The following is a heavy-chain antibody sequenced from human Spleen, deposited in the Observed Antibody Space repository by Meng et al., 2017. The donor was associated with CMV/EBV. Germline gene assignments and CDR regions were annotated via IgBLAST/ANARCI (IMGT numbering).Heavy chain of an antibody. J-gene: IGHJ4*02. Sequence: QVQCQQREAGLLKASATPSLTCAAYGGSVSGSYWSWIRQPPGKGLEWIGEINHSGSTNYNPSLKSRVTISVDTSKNQFSLKLSSVTAADTAVYYCARGGWFGEEGYFDYWGQGTLVTVSS. V-gene: IGHV4-34*01. D-gene: IGHD3-10*01. CDR2: INHSGST. CDR1: GGSVSGSY. CDR3: ARGGWFGEEGYFDY.